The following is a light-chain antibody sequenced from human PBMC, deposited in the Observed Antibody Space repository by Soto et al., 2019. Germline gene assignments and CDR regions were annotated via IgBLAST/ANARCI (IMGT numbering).Light chain of an antibody. V-gene: IGKV1-9*01. J-gene: IGKJ4*01. CDR1: QGISSY. CDR3: QQLNSYPPP. CDR2: AAS. Sequence: DIQLTQSPSFLSASVGDRVTITCRASQGISSYLAWYQQKPGKAPKLLIYAASTLQSGVPSRFSGSGSGTEFTLTISSLQPEDFATYYCQQLNSYPPPFGGGIKVEIK.